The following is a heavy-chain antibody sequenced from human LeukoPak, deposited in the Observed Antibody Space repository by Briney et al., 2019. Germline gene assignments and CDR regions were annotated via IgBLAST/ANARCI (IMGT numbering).Heavy chain of an antibody. J-gene: IGHJ4*02. CDR2: IHPSDGVT. Sequence: GASVKVSFKASGYTFTSHCIHWVRQAPGQGLEWMGLIHPSDGVTTYAQNFQGRVTVTRDTSTSTVYMELSSLRSEDTAVYYCARDNIGSSGWTGLGYWGQGTLVTVSS. CDR1: GYTFTSHC. V-gene: IGHV1-46*01. CDR3: ARDNIGSSGWTGLGY. D-gene: IGHD6-19*01.